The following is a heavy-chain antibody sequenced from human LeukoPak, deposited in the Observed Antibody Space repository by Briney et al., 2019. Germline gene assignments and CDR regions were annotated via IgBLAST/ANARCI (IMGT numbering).Heavy chain of an antibody. CDR3: ARVRRYYYDSCGYPRGYFDL. CDR2: IYYSGST. Sequence: SETLSLTCTVSGGSISSGDYYWSWIRQPPGKGLEWIGYIYYSGSTYYNPSLKSRVTISVDTSKNQFSLKLSSVTAADTAVYYCARVRRYYYDSCGYPRGYFDLWGRGTLVTVSS. D-gene: IGHD3-22*01. J-gene: IGHJ2*01. V-gene: IGHV4-30-4*01. CDR1: GGSISSGDYY.